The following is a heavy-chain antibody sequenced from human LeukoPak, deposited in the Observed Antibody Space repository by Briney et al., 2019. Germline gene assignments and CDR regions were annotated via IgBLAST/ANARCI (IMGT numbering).Heavy chain of an antibody. J-gene: IGHJ3*02. CDR2: IYYSGST. CDR1: GGSISSGDYY. Sequence: SETLSLTCTVSGGSISSGDYYWSWIRQPPGKGREGIGYIYYSGSTYDNPSLRSRLTISVDTSKNHFSLKLSSVTAADTAVYYCARDKEAASGAFYIWGQRTIVTLSS. CDR3: ARDKEAASGAFYI. V-gene: IGHV4-30-4*08. D-gene: IGHD3-10*01.